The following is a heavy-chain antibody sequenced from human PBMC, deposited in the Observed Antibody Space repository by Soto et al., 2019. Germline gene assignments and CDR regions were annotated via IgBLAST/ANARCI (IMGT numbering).Heavy chain of an antibody. V-gene: IGHV1-8*01. CDR2: MNPNSGNT. D-gene: IGHD1-7*01. CDR1: GYTFTSYD. Sequence: QVQLVQSGAEVKKPGASVKVSCKASGYTFTSYDINWVRQATGQGLEWMGWMNPNSGNTGYAQKFQGRVTMTRNTSLSTAYMELSSLRSEDTDGYYCARVHWNYGSRIDYWGQGTLVTVSS. J-gene: IGHJ4*02. CDR3: ARVHWNYGSRIDY.